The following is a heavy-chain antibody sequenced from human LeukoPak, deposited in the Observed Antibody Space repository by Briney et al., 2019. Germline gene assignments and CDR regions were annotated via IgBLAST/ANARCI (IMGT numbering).Heavy chain of an antibody. CDR2: IIPIFGTA. V-gene: IGHV1-69*01. J-gene: IGHJ6*03. CDR1: GGTFSSYA. Sequence: SVKVSCKASGGTFSSYAISWVRQAPGQGLEWMGGIIPIFGTANYAQKFQGRVTITADESTSTACMELSSLRSEDTAVYYCARDMTPLRLYYMDVWGKGTTVTVSS. CDR3: ARDMTPLRLYYMDV.